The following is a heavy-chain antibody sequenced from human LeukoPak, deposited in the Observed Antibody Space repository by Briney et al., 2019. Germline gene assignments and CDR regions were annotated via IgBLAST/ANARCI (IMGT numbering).Heavy chain of an antibody. Sequence: SSYIYYADSVKGRFTISRDNAKNSLYLQMNSLRAEDTAVYYCARDRDIVVVPAAGPDAFDIWGQGTMVTVSS. CDR2: SSYI. J-gene: IGHJ3*02. D-gene: IGHD2-2*01. CDR3: ARDRDIVVVPAAGPDAFDI. V-gene: IGHV3-21*01.